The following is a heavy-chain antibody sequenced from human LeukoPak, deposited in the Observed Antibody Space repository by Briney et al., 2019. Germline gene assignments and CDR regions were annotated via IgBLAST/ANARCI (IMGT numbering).Heavy chain of an antibody. J-gene: IGHJ4*02. D-gene: IGHD3-22*01. Sequence: GGSLRLSCAASGFTFSSYAMHWVRQAPGKGLEWVAVISYDGSNKYYADSVKGRFTISRDNSKNTLYLQMNSLRAEDTAVYYCARVPYDSSGYYHFDYWGQGTLVTVSS. CDR3: ARVPYDSSGYYHFDY. CDR2: ISYDGSNK. CDR1: GFTFSSYA. V-gene: IGHV3-30-3*01.